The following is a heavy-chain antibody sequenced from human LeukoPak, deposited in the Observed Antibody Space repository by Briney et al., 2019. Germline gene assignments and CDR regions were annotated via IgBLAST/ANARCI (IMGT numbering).Heavy chain of an antibody. CDR2: IYYSGST. D-gene: IGHD2-21*02. V-gene: IGHV4-31*11. CDR3: ARAAVVTAIPDAFDI. CDR1: GGSFSGYY. Sequence: SETLSLTCAVYGGSFSGYYWSWIRQHPGKGLEWIGYIYYSGSTYYNPSLKSRVTISVDTSKNQFSLKLSSVTAADTAVYYCARAAVVTAIPDAFDIWGQGTMVTVSS. J-gene: IGHJ3*02.